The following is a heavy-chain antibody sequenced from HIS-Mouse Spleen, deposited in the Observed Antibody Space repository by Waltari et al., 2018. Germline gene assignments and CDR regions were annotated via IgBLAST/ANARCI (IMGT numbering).Heavy chain of an antibody. Sequence: QLQLQESGPGLVKPSETLSLTCTVSGGSISSSSYYWGWIRQPPGKGLEWIGSIYYSGVTYYNPSLKSRVTISVDTSKNQFSLKLSSVTAADTAVYYCARDIAVAGKGYFQHWGQGTLVTVSS. D-gene: IGHD6-19*01. CDR1: GGSISSSSYY. CDR2: IYYSGVT. CDR3: ARDIAVAGKGYFQH. J-gene: IGHJ1*01. V-gene: IGHV4-39*07.